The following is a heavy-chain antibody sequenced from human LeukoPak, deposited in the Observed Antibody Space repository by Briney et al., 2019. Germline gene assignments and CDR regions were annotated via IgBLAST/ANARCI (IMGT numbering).Heavy chain of an antibody. CDR1: GDSISSGGYS. V-gene: IGHV4-30-4*07. CDR3: ARDARYYSGSYPDY. J-gene: IGHJ4*02. CDR2: MYNSGTT. Sequence: SETLSLTCVVSGDSISSGGYSWNRIRQPPGKGLEWIGYMYNSGTTSYNPSLKSRVTISLDTSKNQFSLKLSSVTAADTAVYYCARDARYYSGSYPDYWGQGTLVTVSS. D-gene: IGHD3-10*01.